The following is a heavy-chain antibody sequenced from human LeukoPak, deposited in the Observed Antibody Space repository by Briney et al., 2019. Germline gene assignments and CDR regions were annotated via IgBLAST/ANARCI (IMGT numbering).Heavy chain of an antibody. CDR1: GFTFSKYW. J-gene: IGHJ4*02. CDR2: INTNGTIT. V-gene: IGHV3-74*01. Sequence: PGGSLRLSCAASGFTFSKYWMLWVRPAPGKGLESVSRINTNGTITNYTDSVKGRFTVSRDNADNTMFLQMNSVRDEDTAVYYCATKQWLAPPPDSWGQGTPVTVSS. D-gene: IGHD6-19*01. CDR3: ATKQWLAPPPDS.